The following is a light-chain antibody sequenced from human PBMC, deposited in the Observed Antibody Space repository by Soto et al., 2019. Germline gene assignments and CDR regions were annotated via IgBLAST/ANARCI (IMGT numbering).Light chain of an antibody. V-gene: IGKV1-5*03. CDR3: QHYKMYSPWT. CDR1: QSISIC. J-gene: IGKJ1*01. Sequence: DIQMTQSPSALSSSIGDRVTLTCRASQSISICLAWYQQKPGKAPKLLIYAASSLESGVPSRFSGSGSGTEFTLTISSLQTDDFATYYCQHYKMYSPWTFGQGTKVDIK. CDR2: AAS.